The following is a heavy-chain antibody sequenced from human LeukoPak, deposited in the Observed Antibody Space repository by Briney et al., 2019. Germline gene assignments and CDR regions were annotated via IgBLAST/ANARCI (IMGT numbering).Heavy chain of an antibody. CDR1: GYTFTSYG. V-gene: IGHV1-18*01. CDR2: ISAYNGNT. J-gene: IGHJ5*02. D-gene: IGHD4-17*01. CDR3: ARAPSPPIDYGEENWFDP. Sequence: ASVKVSCKASGYTFTSYGISWVRQAPGQGLEWMGWISAYNGNTNYAQKLQGRVTMTTDTSTSTAYMELRSLRSDDTAVYYCARAPSPPIDYGEENWFDPWGQGTLVTVSS.